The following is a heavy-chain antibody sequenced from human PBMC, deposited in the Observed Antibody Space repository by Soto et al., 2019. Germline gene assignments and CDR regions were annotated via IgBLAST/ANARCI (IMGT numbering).Heavy chain of an antibody. CDR1: GFTFDDYT. CDR2: ISWDGGST. J-gene: IGHJ6*02. Sequence: GGSLRLSCAASGFTFDDYTMHWVRQAPGKGLEWVSLISWDGGSTYYADSVKGRFTISRDNSKNSLYLQMNSLRTEDTALYYCAKGNPSIPKYRETPHSYDVEGGPFYGMDVWGQGTTVTVSS. V-gene: IGHV3-43*01. D-gene: IGHD2-21*01. CDR3: AKGNPSIPKYRETPHSYDVEGGPFYGMDV.